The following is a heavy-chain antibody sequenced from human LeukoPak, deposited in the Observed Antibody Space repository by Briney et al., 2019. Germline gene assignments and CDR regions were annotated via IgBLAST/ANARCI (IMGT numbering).Heavy chain of an antibody. Sequence: SVKVSCKASGGTFSSYAISWVRQAPGQGLEWMGGIIPIFGTANYAQKFQGRVTITTDESTSTAYMELSSLRSEDTAVYYCASYIVVGGWFDPWGQGTLVTVSS. CDR3: ASYIVVGGWFDP. CDR1: GGTFSSYA. D-gene: IGHD2-15*01. V-gene: IGHV1-69*05. J-gene: IGHJ5*02. CDR2: IIPIFGTA.